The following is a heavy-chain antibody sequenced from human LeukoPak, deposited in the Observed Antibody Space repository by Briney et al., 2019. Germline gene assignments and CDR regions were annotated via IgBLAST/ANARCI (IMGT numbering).Heavy chain of an antibody. CDR2: ISGSGGST. Sequence: WGSLRLSCAASGFTFSSYAMSWVRQAPGKGLEWVSAISGSGGSTYYADSVKGRFTISRDNSKNTLYLQMNSLRAEDTAVYYCAKGPGGSGYGYWGQGTLVTVSS. CDR3: AKGPGGSGYGY. CDR1: GFTFSSYA. D-gene: IGHD3-10*01. J-gene: IGHJ4*02. V-gene: IGHV3-23*01.